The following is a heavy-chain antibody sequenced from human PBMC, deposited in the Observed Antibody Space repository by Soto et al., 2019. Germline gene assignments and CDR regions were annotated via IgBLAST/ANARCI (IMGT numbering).Heavy chain of an antibody. CDR2: TRHDGSNT. CDR1: GFTFSGYG. CDR3: VRDGVGATTFFGYFDY. J-gene: IGHJ4*02. Sequence: QVQLVESGGGVVQPGRSLRLSCAASGFTFSGYGMHWVRQAPGKGLEWVAITRHDGSNTYYADSVRGRFTISRDNSKKTLYLQMDSLRVEDTAVYYCVRDGVGATTFFGYFDYWGQGTLVTVSS. D-gene: IGHD1-26*01. V-gene: IGHV3-33*01.